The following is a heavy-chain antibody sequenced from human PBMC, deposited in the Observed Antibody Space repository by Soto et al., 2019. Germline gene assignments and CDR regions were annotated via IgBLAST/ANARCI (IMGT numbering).Heavy chain of an antibody. Sequence: QVQLQESGPGLVKPSETLSLTCTVSGGSVSSGSYYWSWIRQPPGKGLEWIGYIYYSGSTNYNPPPKSRVPTSVDTSKNQFSLKLSSVTAADTAVYYCARDYDSSGFVDYWGQGTLVTVSS. CDR1: GGSVSSGSYY. D-gene: IGHD3-22*01. CDR3: ARDYDSSGFVDY. J-gene: IGHJ4*02. V-gene: IGHV4-61*01. CDR2: IYYSGST.